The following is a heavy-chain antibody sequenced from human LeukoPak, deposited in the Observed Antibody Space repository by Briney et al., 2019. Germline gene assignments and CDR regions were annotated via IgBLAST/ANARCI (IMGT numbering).Heavy chain of an antibody. D-gene: IGHD6-19*01. CDR1: GFTFRNYW. V-gene: IGHV3-7*03. J-gene: IGHJ4*02. Sequence: QTGGSLGLSCAASGFTFRNYWMSWVRQAPGTGLEWVANIKQDGSDRNYVTSVRGRFTISRDNAESSLYLQMNSLRAEDTAVYYCVRNLAVAGTCFDSWGQGTLVTVSS. CDR3: VRNLAVAGTCFDS. CDR2: IKQDGSDR.